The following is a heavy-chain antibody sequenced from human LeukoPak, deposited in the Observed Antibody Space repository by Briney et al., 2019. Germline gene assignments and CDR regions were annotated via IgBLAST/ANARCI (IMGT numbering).Heavy chain of an antibody. CDR2: ISSSSSYI. Sequence: GGSLRLSCAASGFTFSSYSMNWVRQAPGKGLEWVSSISSSSSYIYYADSVKGRFTISRDNAKNSLYLQMNSLTVEDTAVYYCARTEGGHIVVVTAILGYYFDYWGQGTLVTVSS. D-gene: IGHD2-21*02. CDR1: GFTFSSYS. CDR3: ARTEGGHIVVVTAILGYYFDY. V-gene: IGHV3-21*01. J-gene: IGHJ4*02.